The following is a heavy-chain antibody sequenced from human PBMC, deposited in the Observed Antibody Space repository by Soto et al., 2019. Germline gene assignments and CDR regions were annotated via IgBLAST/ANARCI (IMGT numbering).Heavy chain of an antibody. CDR1: GDRVSSNSAA. CDR3: ARELPTYYYDSSGYYTAGMNWFDP. CDR2: TYYRSKWYN. Sequence: SQTLSLTCAISGDRVSSNSAAWNWIRQSPSRGLEWLGRTYYRSKWYNDYAVSVKSRITINPDTSKNQFSLQLNSVTPEDTAVYYCARELPTYYYDSSGYYTAGMNWFDPWGQGTLVTVSS. V-gene: IGHV6-1*01. J-gene: IGHJ5*02. D-gene: IGHD3-22*01.